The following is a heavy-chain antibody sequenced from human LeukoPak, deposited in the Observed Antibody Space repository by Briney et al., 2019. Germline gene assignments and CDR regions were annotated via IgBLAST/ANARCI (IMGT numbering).Heavy chain of an antibody. V-gene: IGHV3-74*01. CDR2: IKTDGSSP. CDR3: ARDYYDSSGHYDY. J-gene: IGHJ4*02. CDR1: GFTFSNYW. Sequence: GGSLRLSCAASGFTFSNYWMHWVRQAPGKGLVWVSRIKTDGSSPSYVDSVKGRFTTSRDNAKNSLYLQMNSLRAEDTAVYYCARDYYDSSGHYDYWGQGTLVTVSS. D-gene: IGHD3-22*01.